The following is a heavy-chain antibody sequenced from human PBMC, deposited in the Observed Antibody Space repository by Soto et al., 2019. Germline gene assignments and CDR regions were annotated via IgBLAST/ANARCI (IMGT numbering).Heavy chain of an antibody. J-gene: IGHJ5*02. V-gene: IGHV1-18*01. CDR1: GYTFTSYG. D-gene: IGHD3-3*01. CDR3: ARVPFWSGYYTAPAFDP. Sequence: GASVKVSCKASGYTFTSYGISWVRQAPGQGLEWMGWISAYNGNTNYAQKLQGRVTVTTDTSTSTAYMELRSLRSDDTAVYYCARVPFWSGYYTAPAFDPWGQGTLVTVSS. CDR2: ISAYNGNT.